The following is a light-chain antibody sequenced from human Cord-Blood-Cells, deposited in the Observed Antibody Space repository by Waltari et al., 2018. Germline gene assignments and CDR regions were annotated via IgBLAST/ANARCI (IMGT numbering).Light chain of an antibody. CDR3: QSADSSGTWV. CDR1: ALPKQY. J-gene: IGLJ3*02. V-gene: IGLV3-25*03. CDR2: KDS. Sequence: YELTQPPSVSVSPGQTARITCSGDALPKQYAYWYQQKPGQAPVLVIYKDSERPSGIPERFSGSSSGKTVTLTISGVQAEDEADYYCQSADSSGTWVFGGGTKLTVL.